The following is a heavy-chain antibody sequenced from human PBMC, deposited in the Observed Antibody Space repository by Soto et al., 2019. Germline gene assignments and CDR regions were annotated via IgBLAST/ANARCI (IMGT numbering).Heavy chain of an antibody. J-gene: IGHJ4*02. Sequence: SGARLVNPTQTLTLTCTFSGFSLSTIGVGGGWIRQPPGKALEWLALIYSDDDKRCSPSLRSRLTITEDTSKNQVVFTMINMDPMSTATYYCAHTAADGYQFADFNWWGQGTLVTVS. D-gene: IGHD5-12*01. CDR2: IYSDDDK. CDR3: AHTAADGYQFADFNW. CDR1: GFSLSTIGVG. V-gene: IGHV2-5*02.